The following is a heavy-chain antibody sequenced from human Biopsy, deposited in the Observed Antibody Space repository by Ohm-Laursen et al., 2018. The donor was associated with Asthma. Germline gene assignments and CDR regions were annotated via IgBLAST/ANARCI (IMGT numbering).Heavy chain of an antibody. V-gene: IGHV1-69*13. CDR2: INSVFGTT. CDR3: ARKAGSCISRTCYSLDF. J-gene: IGHJ4*02. D-gene: IGHD2-2*01. CDR1: GGTFNTYV. Sequence: SVKVSCKSLGGTFNTYVIGRVRQAPGQGLEWMGGINSVFGTTTYPQKFQDRVTITADDSTSTVYMELSSLKSEDTAVYYCARKAGSCISRTCYSLDFWGQGTLVTVSS.